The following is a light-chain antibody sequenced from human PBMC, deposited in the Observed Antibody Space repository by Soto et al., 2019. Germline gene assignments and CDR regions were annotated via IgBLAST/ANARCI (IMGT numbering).Light chain of an antibody. Sequence: DIQMTQSPSTLSASVGDRVTITCRASESISIWLAWYQQKPGKAPKVLIHKASSLESGVPSRFSGSGSGTEFTLPISRRQPDDFATYYCQQYNSYSQLFGQGTKVEIK. V-gene: IGKV1-5*03. CDR1: ESISIW. J-gene: IGKJ1*01. CDR3: QQYNSYSQL. CDR2: KAS.